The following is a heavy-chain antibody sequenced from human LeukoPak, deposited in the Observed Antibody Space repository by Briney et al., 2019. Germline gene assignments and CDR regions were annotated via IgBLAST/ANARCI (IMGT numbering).Heavy chain of an antibody. D-gene: IGHD6-13*01. J-gene: IGHJ5*02. CDR1: GGSISSYY. CDR2: IYYSGST. V-gene: IGHV4-59*01. CDR3: ARGSIAAAEGSHWFDP. Sequence: SETLSLTCSVSGGSISSYYWSWIRQPPGKGLEWIGYIYYSGSTNYNPSLKSRVTISVDTSKNQFSLRVSSVTAADTAVYYCARGSIAAAEGSHWFDPWGQGTLVTVSS.